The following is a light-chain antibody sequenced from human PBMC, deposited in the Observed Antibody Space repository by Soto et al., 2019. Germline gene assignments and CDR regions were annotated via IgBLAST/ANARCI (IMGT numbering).Light chain of an antibody. V-gene: IGKV1-5*03. CDR1: QSISNW. Sequence: DIQMTQSPSTLPASVGDRVTITCRASQSISNWLAWYQQKPGKAPKLLIYKASNLESGVPSRFSGSGSGTEFTLTISSLQPDDFATYYCQQYNSSFGQGTKVDIK. J-gene: IGKJ1*01. CDR3: QQYNSS. CDR2: KAS.